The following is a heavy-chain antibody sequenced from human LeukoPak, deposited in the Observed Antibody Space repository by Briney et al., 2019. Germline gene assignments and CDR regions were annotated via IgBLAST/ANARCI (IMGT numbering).Heavy chain of an antibody. CDR1: GGSFSGYY. D-gene: IGHD6-13*01. CDR2: INHSGST. J-gene: IGHJ4*02. Sequence: PSETLSLTCAVYGGSFSGYYWSWIRQPPGKGLEWIGEINHSGSTNYNPSLKSRATISVDTSKNQFSLKLSSVTAADTAVYYCGGGEQQLEAFDYWGQGTLVTVSS. CDR3: GGGEQQLEAFDY. V-gene: IGHV4-34*01.